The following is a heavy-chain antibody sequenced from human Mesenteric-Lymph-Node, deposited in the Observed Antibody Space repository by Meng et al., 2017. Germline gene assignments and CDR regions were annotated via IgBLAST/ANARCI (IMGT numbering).Heavy chain of an antibody. CDR3: ARDLRLAVAGYYYYGMDV. J-gene: IGHJ6*02. CDR2: IYYTGST. Sequence: SETLSLTCTVSGGSISPYWWTWIRQPPGKGLEWIGNIYYTGSTNYDPSLKSRVTISVDTSKNQFSLKLSSVTAADTAVYYCARDLRLAVAGYYYYGMDVWGQGTTVTVSS. V-gene: IGHV4-59*01. D-gene: IGHD6-19*01. CDR1: GGSISPYW.